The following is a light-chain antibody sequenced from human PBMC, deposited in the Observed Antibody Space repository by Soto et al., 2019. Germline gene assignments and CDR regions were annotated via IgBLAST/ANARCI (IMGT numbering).Light chain of an antibody. CDR2: GTS. CDR1: QTISSNQ. Sequence: EIVLTQSPGTLSVSPGERATLSCRASQTISSNQLAWYQQKPGQAPSLLIYGTSSRATGIPDRFSGSGSGTDFTLTISRLEPEGSAIYYCQQYVSWTFGQGTKVEIK. V-gene: IGKV3-20*01. J-gene: IGKJ1*01. CDR3: QQYVSWT.